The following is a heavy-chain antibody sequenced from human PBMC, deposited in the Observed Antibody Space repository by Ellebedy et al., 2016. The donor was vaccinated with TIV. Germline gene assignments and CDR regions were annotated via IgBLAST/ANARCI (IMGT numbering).Heavy chain of an antibody. CDR2: IYHSGST. J-gene: IGHJ6*02. D-gene: IGHD6-13*01. CDR3: ARVSVAAAVNYYYYGMDV. CDR1: GGSISSSNW. Sequence: SETLSLXXAVSGGSISSSNWWSWVRQPPGKGLEWIGEIYHSGSTNYNPSLKSRVTISVDKSKNQFSLKLSSVTAADTAVYYCARVSVAAAVNYYYYGMDVWGQGTMVTVSS. V-gene: IGHV4-4*02.